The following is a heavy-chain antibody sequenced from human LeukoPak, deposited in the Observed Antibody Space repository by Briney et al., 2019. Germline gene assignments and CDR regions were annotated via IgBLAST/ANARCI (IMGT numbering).Heavy chain of an antibody. D-gene: IGHD6-13*01. CDR1: GGSISSYY. CDR2: IYNSESS. CDR3: TSDRSSSWYVDWFDP. Sequence: SETLSLTCTVSGGSISSYYWSWIRQPAGKGLEWIGRIYNSESSNYNPSLKSRVTMSVDTSKNQFSLKLSSVTAADTAVYYCTSDRSSSWYVDWFDPWGQGTLVTVSS. J-gene: IGHJ5*02. V-gene: IGHV4-4*07.